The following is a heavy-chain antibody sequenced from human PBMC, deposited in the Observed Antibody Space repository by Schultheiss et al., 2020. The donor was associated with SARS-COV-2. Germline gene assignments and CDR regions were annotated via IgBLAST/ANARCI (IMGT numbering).Heavy chain of an antibody. CDR1: GGSISSSN. CDR2: ISSNGGST. V-gene: IGHV3-64*01. CDR3: ARDSDRFGTFDY. Sequence: ETLSLTCAVSGGSISSSNWWSWVRQAPGKGLEYVSAISSNGGSTYYANSVKGRFTISRDNSKNTLYLQMNSLRAEDTAVYYCARDSDRFGTFDYWGQGTLVTVSS. J-gene: IGHJ4*02. D-gene: IGHD1-1*01.